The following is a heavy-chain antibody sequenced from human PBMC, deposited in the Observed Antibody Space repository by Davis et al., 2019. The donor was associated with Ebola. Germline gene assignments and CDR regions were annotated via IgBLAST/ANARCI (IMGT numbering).Heavy chain of an antibody. CDR2: TYYNSKWYK. CDR1: GDSVSSNSGA. D-gene: IGHD3-10*01. V-gene: IGHV6-1*01. Sequence: HSQTLSLTCDISGDSVSSNSGAWNWIRQSPSRGLEWLGRTYYNSKWYKDYAVSVKSRITINPDTSKNQFSLQLSSVTPEDTGLYYCARGWFRGSMDVWGEGTTVTVSS. J-gene: IGHJ6*04. CDR3: ARGWFRGSMDV.